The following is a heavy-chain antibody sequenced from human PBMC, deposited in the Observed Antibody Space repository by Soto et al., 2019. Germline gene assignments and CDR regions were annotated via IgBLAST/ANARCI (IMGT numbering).Heavy chain of an antibody. CDR1: GGSISSGGYY. V-gene: IGHV4-31*03. D-gene: IGHD6-13*01. CDR2: IYYSGST. Sequence: SETLSLTCTVSGGSISSGGYYWSWIRQHPGKGLEWIGYIYYSGSTYYNPSLKSRVTISVDTSKNQFSLKLSSVTAADTAVYYCARRIAAGPTGFDYWGQGTLVTVSS. J-gene: IGHJ4*02. CDR3: ARRIAAGPTGFDY.